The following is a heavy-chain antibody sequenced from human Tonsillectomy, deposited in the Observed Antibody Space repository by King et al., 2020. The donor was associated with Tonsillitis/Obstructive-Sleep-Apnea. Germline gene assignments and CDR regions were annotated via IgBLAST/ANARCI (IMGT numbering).Heavy chain of an antibody. J-gene: IGHJ4*02. CDR3: VRGHPCSGYDYNN. CDR1: GFTFSSYA. CDR2: MTFHGSNK. V-gene: IGHV3-30*04. Sequence: VQLVESGGGVVQPGRSLRLSCAASGFTFSSYAMHWVRQAPGKGLEGGAVMTFHGSNKYYAASVKGRFTISRDNSKNTLYLQLNSLRPEDTAVYYCVRGHPCSGYDYNNWGQGTLVTVSS. D-gene: IGHD5-12*01.